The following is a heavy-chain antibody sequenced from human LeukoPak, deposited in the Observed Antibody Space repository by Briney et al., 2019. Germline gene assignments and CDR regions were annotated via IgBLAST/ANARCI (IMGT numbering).Heavy chain of an antibody. CDR2: ISYDGITT. J-gene: IGHJ3*02. CDR3: ASSRPWELLSAFQM. CDR1: GFSFSTYA. Sequence: AGGSLRLSCAASGFSFSTYAMYWVRQAPGKGLECVALISYDGITTYYADSVKGRFTISTDTSKNTLILQMNSLISEDTAVYYCASSRPWELLSAFQMWGQGTLVTVSS. D-gene: IGHD1-26*01. V-gene: IGHV3-30-3*01.